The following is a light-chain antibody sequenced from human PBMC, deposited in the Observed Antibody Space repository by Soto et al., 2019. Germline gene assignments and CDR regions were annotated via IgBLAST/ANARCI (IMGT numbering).Light chain of an antibody. Sequence: QSALTQPPSASGSPGQSVTISCTGTSSDVGGYNYVSWYQQHPGKAPKLMIYEVSKRPSGVPDRFSGSKSGNTASLTVSGLQAEDEADYYCSSYADSNIFWGVFGGGTKLTVL. V-gene: IGLV2-8*01. CDR3: SSYADSNIFWGV. J-gene: IGLJ3*02. CDR2: EVS. CDR1: SSDVGGYNY.